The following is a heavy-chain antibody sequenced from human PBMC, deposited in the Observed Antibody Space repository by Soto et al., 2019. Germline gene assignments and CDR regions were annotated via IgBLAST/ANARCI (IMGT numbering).Heavy chain of an antibody. CDR2: INAGNGNT. J-gene: IGHJ6*02. Sequence: QVQLVQSGAEVKKPGASVKVSCKASGSTFTNYAMHWVRQAPGQRLEWMGWINAGNGNTKYSQKFQGRVTITRDTSASTAYMELSSLRSEDTAVYYCARDLAMDVWGQGTTVTVSS. V-gene: IGHV1-3*01. CDR1: GSTFTNYA. D-gene: IGHD3-16*01. CDR3: ARDLAMDV.